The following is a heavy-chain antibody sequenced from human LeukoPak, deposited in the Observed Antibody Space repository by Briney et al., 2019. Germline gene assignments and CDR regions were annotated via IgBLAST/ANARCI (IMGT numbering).Heavy chain of an antibody. V-gene: IGHV3-23*01. CDR3: ARRGGSSWSSFDY. D-gene: IGHD6-13*01. J-gene: IGHJ4*02. CDR2: ISGFGGST. Sequence: GGSLRLSCAASGVIFKSYAMNWVRQAPGKGLEWVSGISGFGGSTYYAASVKGRFTISRDNSGDTLFLHLDNLRVEDTAMYYCARRGGSSWSSFDYWGQGSLVTVSS. CDR1: GVIFKSYA.